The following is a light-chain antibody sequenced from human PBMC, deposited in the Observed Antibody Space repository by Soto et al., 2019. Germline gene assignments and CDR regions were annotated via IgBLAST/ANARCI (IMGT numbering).Light chain of an antibody. Sequence: QSVLTQPPSASGTPGQRVTISCSGSSSNIGSKHVNWYQQVPGTAPKLLIYANNQRPSGVPDRFSVSKSGTSASLAIGGLQSEDEADYYCAAWDDSLKGWVFVGGTKLTVL. CDR2: ANN. J-gene: IGLJ3*02. CDR1: SSNIGSKH. V-gene: IGLV1-44*01. CDR3: AAWDDSLKGWV.